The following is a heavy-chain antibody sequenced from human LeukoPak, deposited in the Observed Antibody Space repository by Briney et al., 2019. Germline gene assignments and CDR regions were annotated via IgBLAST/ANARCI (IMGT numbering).Heavy chain of an antibody. CDR1: GGSFSGYY. Sequence: SETLTLTCAVYGGSFSGYYWSWIRQPPGKGLECVGEINHSGSTNYNPSLKSRVNISVDTSKNQFSLKLSAVTAADTAVYYCARGRQLNWCWFDPWGQGTLVTVSS. CDR3: ARGRQLNWCWFDP. J-gene: IGHJ5*02. V-gene: IGHV4-34*01. CDR2: INHSGST. D-gene: IGHD1-1*01.